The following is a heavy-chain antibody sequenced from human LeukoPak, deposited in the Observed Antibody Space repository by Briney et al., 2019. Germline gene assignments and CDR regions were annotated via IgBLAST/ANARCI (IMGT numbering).Heavy chain of an antibody. CDR2: ISDSTTYT. J-gene: IGHJ4*02. Sequence: GGSLRLSCAASGFTFSEYYMSWIRQAPGKGLEWVSYISDSTTYTNYADSVKGRFTISRDNAKNSLYLQMNSLRAEDTAVYYCARPSSGYSLDYWGQGTLVTVSS. D-gene: IGHD3-22*01. CDR1: GFTFSEYY. V-gene: IGHV3-11*03. CDR3: ARPSSGYSLDY.